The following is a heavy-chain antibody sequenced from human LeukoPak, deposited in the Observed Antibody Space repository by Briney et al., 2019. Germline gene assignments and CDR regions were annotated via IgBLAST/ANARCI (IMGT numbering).Heavy chain of an antibody. CDR2: IYYSGST. V-gene: IGHV4-39*07. D-gene: IGHD3-22*01. J-gene: IGHJ4*02. CDR1: GGSISSSSYY. CDR3: ARGASMIPRGLDY. Sequence: SETLSLTCTVSGGSISSSSYYWGWIRQPPGKGLEWIGSIYYSGSTYYNPSLKSRVTISVDTSKNQFSLKLSSVTAADTAVYYCARGASMIPRGLDYWGQGTLVTVSS.